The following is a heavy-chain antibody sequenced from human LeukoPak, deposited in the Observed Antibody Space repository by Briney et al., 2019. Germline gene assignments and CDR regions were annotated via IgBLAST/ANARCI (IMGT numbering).Heavy chain of an antibody. CDR1: GESFSGYY. J-gene: IGHJ4*02. CDR3: ASLPWGVRGLIIQDFHY. Sequence: PSETLSLTCAVYGESFSGYYWSWIRRPPGKGLEWIGEINHSGSTNYNPSLKSRVTISVDTSKNQFSLKLSSVTAADTAVYYCASLPWGVRGLIIQDFHYWGQGTLVTVSS. CDR2: INHSGST. D-gene: IGHD3-10*01. V-gene: IGHV4-34*01.